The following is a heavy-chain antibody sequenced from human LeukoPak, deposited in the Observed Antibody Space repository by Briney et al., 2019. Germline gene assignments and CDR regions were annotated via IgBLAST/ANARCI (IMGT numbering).Heavy chain of an antibody. D-gene: IGHD1-7*01. CDR1: GFTFSSYA. V-gene: IGHV3-23*01. J-gene: IGHJ6*03. CDR3: AKRRGLELTYYYYMDV. Sequence: RGGSLILSCAASGFTFSSYAMSWVRQAPGKGLEWVSAISGSGGSTYYADSVKGRFTISRDNSKNTLYLQMNSLRAEDTAVYYCAKRRGLELTYYYYMDVWGKGTTVTVSS. CDR2: ISGSGGST.